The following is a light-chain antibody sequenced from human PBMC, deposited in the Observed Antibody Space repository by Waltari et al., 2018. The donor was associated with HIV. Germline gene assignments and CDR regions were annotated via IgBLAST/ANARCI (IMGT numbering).Light chain of an antibody. CDR1: SSNVGGYNY. V-gene: IGLV2-14*01. J-gene: IGLJ1*01. CDR2: GIS. CDR3: GSYTRNNKV. Sequence: QSALTQPASVSGSPGQSITISFTGTSSNVGGYNYVSWYQQHPSKAPKLMISGISTRPSGISNRFSGSKSCNTASLTISGLQAEDEADYYCGSYTRNNKVVGNGTKVTVL.